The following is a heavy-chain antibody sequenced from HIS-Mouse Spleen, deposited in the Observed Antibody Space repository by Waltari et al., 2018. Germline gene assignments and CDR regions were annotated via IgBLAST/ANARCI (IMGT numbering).Heavy chain of an antibody. CDR1: GGSISSSSYY. Sequence: QLQLQESGPGLVKPSETLSLTCTVSGGSISSSSYYWGWIRQPPGKGLEWIGSIYYSGSTSYNPSLKSRVTRSVDTSKNQCSLKLSAVTAADTAVYYCAREIPYSSSWYDWYFDLWGRGTLVTVSS. CDR3: AREIPYSSSWYDWYFDL. J-gene: IGHJ2*01. D-gene: IGHD6-13*01. CDR2: IYYSGST. V-gene: IGHV4-39*07.